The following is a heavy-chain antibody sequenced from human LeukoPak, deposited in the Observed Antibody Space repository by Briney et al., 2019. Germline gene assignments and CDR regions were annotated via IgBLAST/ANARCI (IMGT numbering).Heavy chain of an antibody. CDR3: ARGPPKAAAQDY. Sequence: SETLSLTCAVYGGSFSGYYWSWIRQPPGKGLEWIGEINHSGSTNYNPSLKSRVTISVDTSKNQFSLKLSSVTAADTAVYYCARGPPKAAAQDYWGQGTLVTVSS. V-gene: IGHV4-34*01. D-gene: IGHD2-2*01. CDR1: GGSFSGYY. J-gene: IGHJ4*02. CDR2: INHSGST.